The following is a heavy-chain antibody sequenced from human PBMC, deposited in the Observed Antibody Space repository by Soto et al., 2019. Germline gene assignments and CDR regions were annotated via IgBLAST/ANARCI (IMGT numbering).Heavy chain of an antibody. CDR1: GFTFSSYW. Sequence: PGGSLRLSCAASGFTFSSYWMHWVRQAPGKGLVWVSRINSDGSSTSYADSVKGRFTISRDNSKNTLYLQMNSLRAEDTAVYYCARGTAQDIVVVPAADMDVWGKGTTVTVSS. V-gene: IGHV3-74*01. CDR3: ARGTAQDIVVVPAADMDV. D-gene: IGHD2-2*01. J-gene: IGHJ6*03. CDR2: INSDGSST.